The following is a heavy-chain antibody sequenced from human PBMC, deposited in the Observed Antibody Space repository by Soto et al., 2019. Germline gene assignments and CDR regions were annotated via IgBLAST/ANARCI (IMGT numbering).Heavy chain of an antibody. V-gene: IGHV3-48*01. D-gene: IGHD1-26*01. Sequence: PGGSLRLSCAASGFTFSSYSMNWVRQAPGKGLEWVSYISSSSSTIYYADSVKGRFTISRDNAKNSLYLQMNSLRGEDTAVYYCARDSFGSYYYYYGMDVWGQGTTVTVSS. J-gene: IGHJ6*02. CDR2: ISSSSSTI. CDR3: ARDSFGSYYYYYGMDV. CDR1: GFTFSSYS.